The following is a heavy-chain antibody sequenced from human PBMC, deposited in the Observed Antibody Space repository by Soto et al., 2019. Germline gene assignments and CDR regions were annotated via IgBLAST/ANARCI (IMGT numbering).Heavy chain of an antibody. CDR3: ARESEDLTSNFDY. J-gene: IGHJ4*02. Sequence: PGGSLRLSCAASGFTFTRYSMNWVRQAPGKGLEWVSSISSTTNYIYYGDSMKGRFTISRDNAKNSLYLEMNSLRAEDTAVFYCARESEDLTSNFDYWGQGTLVTVSS. CDR1: GFTFTRYS. CDR2: ISSTTNYI. V-gene: IGHV3-21*06.